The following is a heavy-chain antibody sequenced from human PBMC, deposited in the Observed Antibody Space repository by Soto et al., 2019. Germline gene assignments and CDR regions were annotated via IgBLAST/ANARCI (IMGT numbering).Heavy chain of an antibody. J-gene: IGHJ6*02. D-gene: IGHD3-9*01. CDR2: ISSSSSYI. CDR1: GFTFSSYS. V-gene: IGHV3-21*01. Sequence: LRLSCAASGFTFSSYSMNWVRQAPGKGLEWVSSISSSSSYIYYADSVKGRFTISRDNAKNSLYLQMNSLRAEDAAVYYCARVLYGYDISQGDYGMDVWGQGTTVTVSS. CDR3: ARVLYGYDISQGDYGMDV.